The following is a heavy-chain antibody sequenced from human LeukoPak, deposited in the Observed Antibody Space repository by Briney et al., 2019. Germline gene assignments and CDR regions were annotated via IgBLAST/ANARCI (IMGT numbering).Heavy chain of an antibody. CDR2: ISSNGGST. CDR1: GFTFSSYA. V-gene: IGHV3-64*01. Sequence: PGGSLRLSCAASGFTFSSYAMHWVRQAPGKGLEYVSAISSNGGSTYYANSVKGRFTISRDNSKNTLYLQMGSLRAEDMAVYYCARVSVTRAFDIWGQGTMVTVSS. CDR3: ARVSVTRAFDI. D-gene: IGHD5-18*01. J-gene: IGHJ3*02.